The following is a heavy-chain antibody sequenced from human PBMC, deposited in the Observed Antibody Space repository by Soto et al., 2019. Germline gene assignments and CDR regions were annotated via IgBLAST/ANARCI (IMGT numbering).Heavy chain of an antibody. CDR2: ISHSGST. V-gene: IGHV4-30-2*06. CDR1: GGSISSGGHS. J-gene: IGHJ4*02. CDR3: ARGGLLPDY. D-gene: IGHD6-19*01. Sequence: QLQLQESGSGLVKPSQTLSLTCAVSGGSISSGGHSWSWIRQSPGKGLEWIGYISHSGSTYYKPSLKSRGTILADRSKNQSSLKLSSVTAADTAVYYCARGGLLPDYWGQGTLVTVSS.